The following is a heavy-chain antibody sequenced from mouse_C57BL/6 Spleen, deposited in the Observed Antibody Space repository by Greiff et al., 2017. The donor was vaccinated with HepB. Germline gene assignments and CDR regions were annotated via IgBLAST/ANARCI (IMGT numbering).Heavy chain of an antibody. D-gene: IGHD2-4*01. V-gene: IGHV3-6*01. CDR3: ARDDYDGGRFAY. CDR2: ISYDGSN. Sequence: DVQLQESGPGLVKPSQSLSLTCSVTGYSITSGYYWNWIRQFPGNKLEWMGYISYDGSNNYNPSLKNRISITRDTSKNQFFLKLNSVTTEDTATYNCARDDYDGGRFAYWGQGTLVTVSA. J-gene: IGHJ3*01. CDR1: GYSITSGYY.